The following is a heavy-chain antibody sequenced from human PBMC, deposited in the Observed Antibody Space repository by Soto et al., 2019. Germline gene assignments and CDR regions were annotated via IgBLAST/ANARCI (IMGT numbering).Heavy chain of an antibody. J-gene: IGHJ4*02. CDR2: IYYSGST. D-gene: IGHD6-13*01. CDR1: GGSISSYY. V-gene: IGHV4-59*12. Sequence: PSETLSLTCTVSGGSISSYYWSWIRQPPGKGLEWIGYIYYSGSTNYNPSLKSRVTISVDTSKNQFSLKLSSVTAADTAVYYCAIDPTLYSYSSSWYWDYWGQGALVTISS. CDR3: AIDPTLYSYSSSWYWDY.